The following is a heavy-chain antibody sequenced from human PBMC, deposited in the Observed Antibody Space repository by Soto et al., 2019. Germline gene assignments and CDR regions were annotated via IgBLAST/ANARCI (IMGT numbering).Heavy chain of an antibody. D-gene: IGHD6-19*01. V-gene: IGHV3-30*18. Sequence: VQLVESGGGVVQPGRSLRLSCAASGFTFSDYAMHWVRQAPGKGLEWVAVVSHGGRNTHYADSVKGRFTISRDSSKSTVSLEMTSLRAEDTAVYYCAKGGRQWLVTSDFNYWGQGALVTVSS. CDR3: AKGGRQWLVTSDFNY. CDR1: GFTFSDYA. CDR2: VSHGGRNT. J-gene: IGHJ4*02.